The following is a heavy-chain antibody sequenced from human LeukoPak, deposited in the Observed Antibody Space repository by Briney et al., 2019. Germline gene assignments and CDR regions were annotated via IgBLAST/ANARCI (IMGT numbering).Heavy chain of an antibody. Sequence: GESLKISCKGSGYSFTSYWIGWVRQMPGKGLEWMGIIYPGDSDTRYSPSFQGQVTFSADKSISTAYLQWSSLKASDTAMYYCARSAGYCSSTSCSGIDYNWFDPWGQGTLVTVSS. D-gene: IGHD2-2*01. J-gene: IGHJ5*02. CDR1: GYSFTSYW. CDR2: IYPGDSDT. V-gene: IGHV5-51*01. CDR3: ARSAGYCSSTSCSGIDYNWFDP.